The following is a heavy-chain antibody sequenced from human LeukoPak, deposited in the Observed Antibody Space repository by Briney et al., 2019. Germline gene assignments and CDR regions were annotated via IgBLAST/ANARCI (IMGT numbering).Heavy chain of an antibody. CDR3: ARADYYGSGSYRYYYYYMDV. CDR2: IYTSGTT. V-gene: IGHV4-4*07. CDR1: GASISSYY. J-gene: IGHJ6*03. D-gene: IGHD3-10*01. Sequence: SETLSLTCTVSGASISSYYWSWIRQSAGKGLEWIGLIYTSGTTNYNPSLKSRVTISVDTSKNQFSLKLSSVTAADTAVYYCARADYYGSGSYRYYYYYMDVWGKGTTVTVSS.